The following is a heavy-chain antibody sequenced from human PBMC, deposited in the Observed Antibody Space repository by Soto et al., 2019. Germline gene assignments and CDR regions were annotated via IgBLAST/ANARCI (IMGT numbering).Heavy chain of an antibody. CDR2: IYWDDDK. CDR3: AHTLVAGLGYYFDY. V-gene: IGHV2-5*02. J-gene: IGHJ4*02. D-gene: IGHD6-19*01. CDR1: GFSLSTTRVG. Sequence: QITLKESGPTLVKPTQTLTLTCTFSGFSLSTTRVGVGWIREPPGKALEWLALIYWDDDKRYSPFLKSRLTITKDTSKNQVVLTMTNMDPMDTATYFCAHTLVAGLGYYFDYWGQGPLVTVSS.